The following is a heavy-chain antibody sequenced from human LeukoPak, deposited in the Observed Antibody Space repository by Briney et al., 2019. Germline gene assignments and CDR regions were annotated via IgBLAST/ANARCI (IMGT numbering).Heavy chain of an antibody. D-gene: IGHD6-13*01. CDR1: GGSISSDY. J-gene: IGHJ4*02. CDR3: ARGCTRPSYSSSCSPHIFDY. Sequence: SETLSLTCTVSGGSISSDYWSWIRQPPGKGLEWIGYTHHSGSTNYNPSLKSRVTISVDTSKNQFSLKLSSVTAADTAVYYCARGCTRPSYSSSCSPHIFDYWGQGTLVTVSS. CDR2: THHSGST. V-gene: IGHV4-59*08.